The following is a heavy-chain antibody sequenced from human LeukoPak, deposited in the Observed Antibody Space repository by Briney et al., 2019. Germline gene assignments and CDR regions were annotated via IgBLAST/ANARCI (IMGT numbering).Heavy chain of an antibody. Sequence: GGSLRLSCAASGFTFSSYGMHWVRQAPGKGLEWVAFIRYDGSNKYYADSVKGRFTISRDNSKNTLYLQMSSLRAEDTAVYYCAKSYGSGSYANFYFDYWGQGTLVTVSS. CDR3: AKSYGSGSYANFYFDY. CDR1: GFTFSSYG. CDR2: IRYDGSNK. V-gene: IGHV3-30*02. J-gene: IGHJ4*02. D-gene: IGHD3-10*01.